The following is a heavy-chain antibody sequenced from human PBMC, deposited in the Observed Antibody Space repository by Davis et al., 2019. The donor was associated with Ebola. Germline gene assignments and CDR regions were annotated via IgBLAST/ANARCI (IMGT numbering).Heavy chain of an antibody. CDR2: IYSGGST. D-gene: IGHD6-13*01. J-gene: IGHJ6*02. V-gene: IGHV3-53*01. CDR1: GGSFSGYY. Sequence: ETLSLTCAVYGGSFSGYYWSWIRQAPGKGLEWVSVIYSGGSTYYADSVKGRFTISRDDSKNTLYLQMNSLKTEDTAVYYCTIKLLGSSWATYYYYGMDVWGQGTTVTVSS. CDR3: TIKLLGSSWATYYYYGMDV.